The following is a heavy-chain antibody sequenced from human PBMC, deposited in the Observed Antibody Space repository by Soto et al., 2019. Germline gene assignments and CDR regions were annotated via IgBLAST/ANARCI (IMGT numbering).Heavy chain of an antibody. D-gene: IGHD3-3*01. Sequence: XSVKVSFKASGYTFTSYDINLVRHTTGQGLEWMGWMNPNSGNTGYAQKFQGRVTMTRNTSISTAYMELSSLRSEATAVYYCARERRNTIYYYYGMDVWGQGTTVTVSS. CDR2: MNPNSGNT. V-gene: IGHV1-8*01. J-gene: IGHJ6*02. CDR1: GYTFTSYD. CDR3: ARERRNTIYYYYGMDV.